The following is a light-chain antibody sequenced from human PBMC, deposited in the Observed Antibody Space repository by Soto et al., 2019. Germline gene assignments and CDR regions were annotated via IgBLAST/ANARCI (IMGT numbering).Light chain of an antibody. CDR1: QSGSSN. CDR3: QQYNNWPRT. V-gene: IGKV3-15*01. CDR2: GAS. J-gene: IGKJ1*01. Sequence: EVVVTPSAATLSLSPGERATLSCRPSQSGSSNLAWYQQQPGQAPRLLIDGASTRATGIPARCSGSGSGTEFTLTISILQSEDFAVYYCQQYNNWPRTFGQGTKVDIK.